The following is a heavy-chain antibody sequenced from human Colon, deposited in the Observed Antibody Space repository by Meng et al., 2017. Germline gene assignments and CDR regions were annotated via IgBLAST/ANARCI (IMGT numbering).Heavy chain of an antibody. J-gene: IGHJ4*02. D-gene: IGHD2-8*02. Sequence: QVQLQESGPGLVKPSQTLALTCNVSGLSIGTTGDYWTWIRQRPGKGLEWIGKIFYTGSAHHNPSLKTRAAMSVDRSKNQFSLKLNSVTAADTAVYYCARADCTAGICYQFDNWGQGTLVTVSS. CDR3: ARADCTAGICYQFDN. CDR1: GLSIGTTGDY. V-gene: IGHV4-31*03. CDR2: IFYTGSA.